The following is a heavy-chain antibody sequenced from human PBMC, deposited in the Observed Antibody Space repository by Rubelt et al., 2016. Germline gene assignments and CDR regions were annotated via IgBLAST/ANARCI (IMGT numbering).Heavy chain of an antibody. CDR1: GGTFSSYA. CDR3: ARGDLHPSFDY. CDR2: IIPILGMA. Sequence: QVQLVQSGAEVKKPGSSVKVSCKASGGTFSSYAISWVRQAPGQGLEWMGRIIPILGMASNAQKFQVRFTITADKAPRTAYMELSSLRSEDTAVYYCARGDLHPSFDYWGQGTLVTVSS. D-gene: IGHD3/OR15-3a*01. J-gene: IGHJ4*02. V-gene: IGHV1-69*04.